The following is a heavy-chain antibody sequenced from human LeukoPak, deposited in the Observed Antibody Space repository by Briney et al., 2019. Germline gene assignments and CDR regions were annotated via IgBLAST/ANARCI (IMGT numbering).Heavy chain of an antibody. D-gene: IGHD6-19*01. CDR1: GFTFSSYD. CDR3: ARPHGGLAVAPYFDY. Sequence: GGSLRLSCAASGFTFSSYDMHWVRQATGKGLEWVSAIGTAGDTYYPGSVKGRFTISRDNSKNTLYLQMNSLRAEDTAVYYCARPHGGLAVAPYFDYWGQGTLVTVSS. J-gene: IGHJ4*02. V-gene: IGHV3-13*01. CDR2: IGTAGDT.